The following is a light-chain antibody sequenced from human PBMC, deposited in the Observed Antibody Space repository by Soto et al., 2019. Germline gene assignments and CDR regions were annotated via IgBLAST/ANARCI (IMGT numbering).Light chain of an antibody. CDR2: GAS. J-gene: IGKJ4*01. CDR1: QTITNY. Sequence: DIQMTQSPSSLSASVGDRVTITCRSSQTITNYLNWYQVKPGKAPTLLIYGASSLQSGVPSRFSGSGSGTDFTLTISSLQPEDCATYYCQQGYRTPPTFGGGTKVDIK. CDR3: QQGYRTPPT. V-gene: IGKV1-39*01.